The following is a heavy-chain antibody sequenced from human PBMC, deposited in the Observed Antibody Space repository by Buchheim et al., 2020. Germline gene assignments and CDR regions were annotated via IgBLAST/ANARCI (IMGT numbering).Heavy chain of an antibody. D-gene: IGHD3-10*01. J-gene: IGHJ5*02. CDR3: ARGGNWFDP. Sequence: QVQLQESGPGLVKPSQTLSLTCTVSGGSISSGDYYWSWIRQPPGKGLEWLAYIYYRGVTYYNPSLQSRLSMSVDTPKTPFSLKLTSVTAADTAVYYCARGGNWFDPWGQGTL. CDR1: GGSISSGDYY. V-gene: IGHV4-30-4*01. CDR2: IYYRGVT.